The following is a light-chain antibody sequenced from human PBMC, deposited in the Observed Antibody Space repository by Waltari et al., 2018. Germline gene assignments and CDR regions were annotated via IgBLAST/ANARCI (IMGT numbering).Light chain of an antibody. Sequence: DIVMTQSPDSLAVSLGERATINRKSSQSVLYSPNNKNYLAWFQQKPGQPPKLLIYWASTRESGVPERFSGSGSGTDFTLTINSLQPEDAAVYYCQQYYTSPALTFGGGTTVEIK. CDR2: WAS. V-gene: IGKV4-1*01. J-gene: IGKJ4*01. CDR1: QSVLYSPNNKNY. CDR3: QQYYTSPALT.